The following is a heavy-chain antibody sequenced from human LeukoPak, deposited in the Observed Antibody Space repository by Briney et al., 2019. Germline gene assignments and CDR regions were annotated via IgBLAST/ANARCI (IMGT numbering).Heavy chain of an antibody. CDR3: AIGPYCSSTSCYPGFDY. Sequence: PSETLSLTCTVSGGSISSYYWSWIRQPPGKGLEWIGYIYYSGSTNYNPSLKSRVTISVDTSKNQFSLKLSSVTAADTAVYYCAIGPYCSSTSCYPGFDYWGQGTLVTVSS. J-gene: IGHJ4*02. CDR1: GGSISSYY. D-gene: IGHD2-2*01. V-gene: IGHV4-59*01. CDR2: IYYSGST.